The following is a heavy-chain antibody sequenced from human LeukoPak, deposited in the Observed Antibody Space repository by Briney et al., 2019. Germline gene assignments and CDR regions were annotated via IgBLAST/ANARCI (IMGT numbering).Heavy chain of an antibody. CDR2: IKSKTDGGTT. CDR1: GFTFSSYA. D-gene: IGHD4-17*01. J-gene: IGHJ4*02. CDR3: TTDTDYGADY. V-gene: IGHV3-15*01. Sequence: GGSLRLSCAASGFTFSSYAMSWVRQAPGKGLEWVGRIKSKTDGGTTDYAAPVKGRFTISRDDSKNTLYLQMNSLKTEDTAVYYCTTDTDYGADYWGQGTLVTVSS.